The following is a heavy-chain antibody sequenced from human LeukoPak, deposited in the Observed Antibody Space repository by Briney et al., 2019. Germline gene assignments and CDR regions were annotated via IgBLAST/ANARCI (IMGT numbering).Heavy chain of an antibody. CDR3: ARDYYGSGSRDAFDI. CDR1: GFTFSSYS. J-gene: IGHJ3*02. Sequence: GGSLRLSCAASGFTFSSYSMNWVRQAPRKGLEWVSSISSSSSYIYYADSVKGRFTISRDNAENSLYLQVNSLRAGDTAVYYCARDYYGSGSRDAFDIWGQGTMVTVSS. V-gene: IGHV3-21*01. D-gene: IGHD3-10*01. CDR2: ISSSSSYI.